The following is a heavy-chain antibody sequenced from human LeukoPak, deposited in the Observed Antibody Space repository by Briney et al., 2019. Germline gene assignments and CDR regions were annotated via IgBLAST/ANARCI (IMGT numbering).Heavy chain of an antibody. J-gene: IGHJ6*02. V-gene: IGHV4-34*01. CDR2: INHSGST. CDR1: GGSFSGYY. CDR3: ASRGDYYGMDV. D-gene: IGHD2-15*01. Sequence: KASETLSLTCAVYGGSFSGYYWSWIRQPPGKGLEWIGEINHSGSTNYNPSLKSRVTISVDTSKNQFSLKLSSVTAADTAVYYCASRGDYYGMDVWGQGTTVTVSS.